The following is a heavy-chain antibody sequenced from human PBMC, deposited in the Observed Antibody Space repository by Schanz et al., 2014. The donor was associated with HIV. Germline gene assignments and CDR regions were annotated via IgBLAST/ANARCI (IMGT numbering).Heavy chain of an antibody. CDR2: MRGSDDST. CDR1: GFMFSSYG. Sequence: VQLVESGGGVVQPGRSLRLSCAASGFMFSSYGMSWVRQAPGKGLEWVSGMRGSDDSTFYADSVKGRFTISRDNAKNSLYLQMNSLRVEDTALFYCVSQGHTDEGNFELWGQGTTVTVSS. V-gene: IGHV3-23*04. J-gene: IGHJ3*01. CDR3: VSQGHTDEGNFEL.